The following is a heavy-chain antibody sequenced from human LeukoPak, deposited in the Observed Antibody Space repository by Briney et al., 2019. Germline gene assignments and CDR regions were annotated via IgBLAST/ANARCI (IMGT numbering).Heavy chain of an antibody. J-gene: IGHJ4*02. CDR2: ISSSRSYI. D-gene: IGHD4-17*01. CDR1: EFTFSSYS. Sequence: GGSLRLSCAASEFTFSSYSMNWVRQAPGKGLEWVSSISSSRSYIYYADSVKGRFTISRDNAKNSLYLQMNSLRVEDTAVYYCAREDYVGVNFDYWGQGTLVTVSS. V-gene: IGHV3-21*01. CDR3: AREDYVGVNFDY.